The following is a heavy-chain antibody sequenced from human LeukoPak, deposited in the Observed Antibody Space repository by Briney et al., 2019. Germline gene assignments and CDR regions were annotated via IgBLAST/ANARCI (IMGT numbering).Heavy chain of an antibody. CDR1: GFTFSSYA. V-gene: IGHV3-23*01. CDR2: ISGSGGST. Sequence: GGSLRLSCAASGFTFSSYAMSWVRQAPRKGLEWVSAISGSGGSTYYADSVKGRFTISRDNSKNTLYLQMNSLRAEDTAVYYCAYLSCSGGSCYPYYFDYWGQGTLVTVSS. J-gene: IGHJ4*02. CDR3: AYLSCSGGSCYPYYFDY. D-gene: IGHD2-15*01.